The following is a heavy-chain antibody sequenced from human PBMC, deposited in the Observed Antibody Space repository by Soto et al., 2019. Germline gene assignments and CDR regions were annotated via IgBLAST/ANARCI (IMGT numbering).Heavy chain of an antibody. CDR2: ISGSSSYT. D-gene: IGHD5-12*01. J-gene: IGHJ4*02. CDR1: GFTFSDYY. V-gene: IGHV3-11*05. CDR3: ARGVVQGGYEGYFDY. Sequence: TGGSLRLSCAASGFTFSDYYMSWIRQAPGKGLEWVSYISGSSSYTNYADSVKGRFTISRDNAKNSLYLQMNSLRAEDTAVYYCARGVVQGGYEGYFDYWGQGTLVTVSS.